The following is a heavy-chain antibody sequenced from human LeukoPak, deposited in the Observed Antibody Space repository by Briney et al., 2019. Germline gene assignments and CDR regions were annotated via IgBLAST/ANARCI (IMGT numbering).Heavy chain of an antibody. CDR1: GYTFTSYY. Sequence: ASVKVSCKASGYTFTSYYMHWVRQAPGQGLEWMGKINPSGGSTSDAQKFQGRVTMTRDTSTSTVYMELSSLKASDTAMYYCARQENYDVLTDYWGWFDPWGQGTLVTVSS. J-gene: IGHJ5*02. CDR3: ARQENYDVLTDYWGWFDP. D-gene: IGHD3-9*01. CDR2: INPSGGST. V-gene: IGHV1-46*01.